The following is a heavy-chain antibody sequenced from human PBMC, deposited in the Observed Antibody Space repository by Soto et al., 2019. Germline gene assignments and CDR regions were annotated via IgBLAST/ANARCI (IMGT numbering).Heavy chain of an antibody. J-gene: IGHJ5*02. CDR3: AKDRGSSLYTWFDP. CDR2: ISWNSGYI. Sequence: GGSLRLSCAASGFTIDDYAMHWVRQAPGKGLEWVSGISWNSGYIAYADSVKGRFTISRDNAKNSLYLQMNSLRAEDTALYYCAKDRGSSLYTWFDPWGQGTLVTVSS. D-gene: IGHD6-13*01. V-gene: IGHV3-9*01. CDR1: GFTIDDYA.